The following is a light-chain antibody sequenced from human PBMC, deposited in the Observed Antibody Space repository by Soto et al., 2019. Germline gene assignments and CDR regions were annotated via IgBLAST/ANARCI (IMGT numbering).Light chain of an antibody. Sequence: DIQLTQSPSFLSASVGDRVTITCRASQGISNYLAWYHQKPGIAPKLLIHTASTLQTGVPSRFSGSGSGTEFTLTISSLQPEDFATYYCQQRHSYPITFGQGTRLETK. J-gene: IGKJ5*01. CDR3: QQRHSYPIT. V-gene: IGKV1-9*01. CDR2: TAS. CDR1: QGISNY.